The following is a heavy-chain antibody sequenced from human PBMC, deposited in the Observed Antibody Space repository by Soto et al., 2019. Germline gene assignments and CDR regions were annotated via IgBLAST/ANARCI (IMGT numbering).Heavy chain of an antibody. CDR3: ARQRDYYDTSGDSYFDY. Sequence: PSETLSLTCAVSGGSISSTDYFWGWIRQPPGKGLEWIGSIHHTGSTYYNPSLKSRVTVSVDTSMNQFSLKLTSVTAADTAVYYCARQRDYYDTSGDSYFDYWGQGILVTVS. CDR2: IHHTGST. CDR1: GGSISSTDYF. V-gene: IGHV4-39*01. J-gene: IGHJ4*02. D-gene: IGHD3-22*01.